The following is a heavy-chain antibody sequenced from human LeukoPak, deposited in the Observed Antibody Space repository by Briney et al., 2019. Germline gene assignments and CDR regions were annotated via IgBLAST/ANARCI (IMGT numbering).Heavy chain of an antibody. Sequence: ASVKVSCKVSGYTLTELSMHWVRQAPGKGLEWMGGFDPEDGKTIYAQKFQGRVTMTEDTSTDTAYMELSSLRSEDTAMYYCATVITISRFDPWGQGTLVTVSS. V-gene: IGHV1-24*01. CDR3: ATVITISRFDP. CDR1: GYTLTELS. J-gene: IGHJ5*02. CDR2: FDPEDGKT. D-gene: IGHD3-3*01.